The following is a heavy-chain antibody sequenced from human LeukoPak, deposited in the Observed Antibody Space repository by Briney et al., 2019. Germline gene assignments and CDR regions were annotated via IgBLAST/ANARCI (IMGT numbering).Heavy chain of an antibody. CDR1: GFTFSSYE. V-gene: IGHV3-48*03. CDR2: ISSSGSTI. J-gene: IGHJ3*02. CDR3: ARSRDYVWGSYRYGGAFDI. D-gene: IGHD3-16*02. Sequence: GGSLRLSCAASGFTFSSYEMNWVRQAPGKGLEWVSYISSSGSTIYYADSVKGRFTISRDNAKNSLYLQMNSLRAEDTAVYYCARSRDYVWGSYRYGGAFDIWGQRTMVTVSS.